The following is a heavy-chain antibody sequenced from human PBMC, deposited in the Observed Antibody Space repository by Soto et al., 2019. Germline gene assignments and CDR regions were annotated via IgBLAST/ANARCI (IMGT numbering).Heavy chain of an antibody. Sequence: QLRLVQSGAEVKKPGSSVKVSCKASGGTFRNYAGNWARQAPGQGLEWMGGIIPIFGTANYAQKFQGRVAITEDESTSTAYRELSSLRSDDTAVYYCARGREYGDYYFDYWGQGPLVTVSS. V-gene: IGHV1-69*01. CDR2: IIPIFGTA. D-gene: IGHD4-17*01. CDR3: ARGREYGDYYFDY. CDR1: GGTFRNYA. J-gene: IGHJ4*02.